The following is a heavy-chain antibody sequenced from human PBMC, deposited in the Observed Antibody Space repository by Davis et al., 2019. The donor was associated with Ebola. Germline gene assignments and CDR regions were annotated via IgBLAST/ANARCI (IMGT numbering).Heavy chain of an antibody. Sequence: PGGSLRLSCAASGFTFSSYGMHWVRQAPGKGLEWVAVISYDGSNKYYADSVKGRFTISRDNSKNTLYLQMNSLRAEDTAVYYCAKDLLDSSGYPLPYFDYWGQGTLVTVSS. CDR1: GFTFSSYG. V-gene: IGHV3-30*18. CDR2: ISYDGSNK. D-gene: IGHD3-22*01. J-gene: IGHJ4*02. CDR3: AKDLLDSSGYPLPYFDY.